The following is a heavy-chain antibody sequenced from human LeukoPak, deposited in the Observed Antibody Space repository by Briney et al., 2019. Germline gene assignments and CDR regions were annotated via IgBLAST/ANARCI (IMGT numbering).Heavy chain of an antibody. D-gene: IGHD3-10*01. J-gene: IGHJ4*02. CDR2: ISSSSTTM. Sequence: GGSLRLSCAASGFTFSSYAMNWVRQAPGKRLEWLAYISSSSTTMHYVDSVKGRFTISRDNSKNTLYLQMNSLRAEDTAVYYCARDGDLAVLLWFGESIYGDYFDYWGQGTLVTVTS. CDR1: GFTFSSYA. V-gene: IGHV3-48*01. CDR3: ARDGDLAVLLWFGESIYGDYFDY.